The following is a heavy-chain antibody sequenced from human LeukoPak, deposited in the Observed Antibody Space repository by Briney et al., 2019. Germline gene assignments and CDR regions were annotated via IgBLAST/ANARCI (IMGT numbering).Heavy chain of an antibody. V-gene: IGHV4-61*02. Sequence: SETLSLTCTVSGGSISSGSYYWSWIRQPAGKRLEWIGRIYTSGTTNYNPSLKSRVTMSVDTSKNQSSLKLSSLTAADTAVYYCARVGDYALKDWGQGTLVTVSS. D-gene: IGHD3-16*01. CDR3: ARVGDYALKD. CDR2: IYTSGTT. CDR1: GGSISSGSYY. J-gene: IGHJ4*02.